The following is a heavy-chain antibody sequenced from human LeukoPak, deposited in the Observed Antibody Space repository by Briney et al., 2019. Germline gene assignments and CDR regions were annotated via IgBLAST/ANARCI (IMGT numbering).Heavy chain of an antibody. CDR1: GFTFSDYS. Sequence: PGGSLRLSCAASGFTFSDYSMNWVRQAPGKGLEWVSAISGSGGSTYYADSVKGRFTISRDNSKNTLYLQMNSLRAEDTAVYYCAKLSLFGELHFDYWGQGTLVTVSS. J-gene: IGHJ4*02. CDR3: AKLSLFGELHFDY. V-gene: IGHV3-23*01. CDR2: ISGSGGST. D-gene: IGHD3-10*02.